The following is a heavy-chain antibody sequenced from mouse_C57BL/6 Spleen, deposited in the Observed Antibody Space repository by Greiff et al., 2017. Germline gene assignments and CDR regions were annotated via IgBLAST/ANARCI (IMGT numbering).Heavy chain of an antibody. CDR3: ARRALYSFDY. D-gene: IGHD1-1*01. J-gene: IGHJ2*01. CDR1: GYTFTGYW. CDR2: ILPGRGST. Sequence: VQLQQSGAELMKPGASVKISCKATGYTFTGYWIEWVKQRHGHGLEWIGEILPGRGSTNYNEKFTGKAPFTVDTSSNTAYMQLSSRTTEDSAIYYCARRALYSFDYWGQGTTLTVSS. V-gene: IGHV1-9*01.